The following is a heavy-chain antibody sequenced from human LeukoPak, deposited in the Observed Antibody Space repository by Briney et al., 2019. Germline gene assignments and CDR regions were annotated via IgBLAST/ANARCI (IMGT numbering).Heavy chain of an antibody. D-gene: IGHD3-3*01. V-gene: IGHV4-39*01. CDR1: GGSLSRSSYY. Sequence: SETLSLTCSVSGGSLSRSSYYWTWIRQSPGRGLEWIGNTYYSGSTLYNPSLKGRVTISVDTSKTQFSLRLTSVTAADTAVYSSAIPRGDLWSGYDYWGQGVLVTVSP. CDR2: TYYSGST. CDR3: AIPRGDLWSGYDY. J-gene: IGHJ4*02.